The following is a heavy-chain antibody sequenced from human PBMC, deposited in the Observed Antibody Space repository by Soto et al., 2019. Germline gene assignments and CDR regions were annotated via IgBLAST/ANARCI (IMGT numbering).Heavy chain of an antibody. CDR3: ARSPRSSPYFDY. CDR1: GYTFSNFW. CDR2: IYPGDHET. J-gene: IGHJ4*02. Sequence: GESLKISCQCSGYTFSNFWIGWVRQLPGKGLEWMGIIYPGDHETRYSPSFHGKVTISADKTINTAYLQWNSLEASDTAFYFCARSPRSSPYFDYWGQGALVTVSS. V-gene: IGHV5-51*01. D-gene: IGHD6-13*01.